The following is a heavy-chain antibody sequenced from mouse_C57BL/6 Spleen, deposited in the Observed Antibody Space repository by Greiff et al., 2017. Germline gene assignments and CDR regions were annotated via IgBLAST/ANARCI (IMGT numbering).Heavy chain of an antibody. CDR1: GFTFSDYG. J-gene: IGHJ3*01. V-gene: IGHV5-17*01. CDR3: ARGGAIYYDYDAAFAY. Sequence: EVKLVESGGGLVKPGGSLKLSCAASGFTFSDYGMHWVRQAPEKGLEWVAYISSGSSTIYYADTVKGRFTIPRDNAKNTLFLQMTSLRSEDTAMYYCARGGAIYYDYDAAFAYWGQGTLVTVSA. D-gene: IGHD2-4*01. CDR2: ISSGSSTI.